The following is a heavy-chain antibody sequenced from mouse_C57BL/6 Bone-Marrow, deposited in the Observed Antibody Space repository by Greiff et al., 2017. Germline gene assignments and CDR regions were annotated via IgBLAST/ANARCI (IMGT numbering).Heavy chain of an antibody. J-gene: IGHJ4*01. V-gene: IGHV1-36*01. Sequence: VQLKQSGPVLVKPGPSVKISCKASGFAFTDSYMHWVKQSHGKSLEWIGLVYPCNGGTSYNEKFKGKATLTVDTSSSTAYMELNSLTSEDSAVXYCARFPTMDDWGKGTSVTVSS. CDR2: VYPCNGGT. CDR3: ARFPTMDD. CDR1: GFAFTDSY.